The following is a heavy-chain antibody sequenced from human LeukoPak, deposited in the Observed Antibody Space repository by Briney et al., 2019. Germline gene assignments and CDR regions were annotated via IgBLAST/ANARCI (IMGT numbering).Heavy chain of an antibody. V-gene: IGHV4-30-2*01. CDR3: ARVGGIVGDKWFDP. Sequence: SQTLSLTCAVSGGSISSGGYSWSWIRQPPGKGLVWIGYIYHSGSTYYNPSLKSRVTISVDRSKNRFSLKLSSVTAADTAVYYCARVGGIVGDKWFDPWGQGARVTVSS. D-gene: IGHD1-26*01. CDR2: IYHSGST. J-gene: IGHJ5*02. CDR1: GGSISSGGYS.